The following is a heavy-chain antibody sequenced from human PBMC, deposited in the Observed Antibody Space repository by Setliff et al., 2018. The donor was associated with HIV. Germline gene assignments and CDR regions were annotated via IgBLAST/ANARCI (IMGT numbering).Heavy chain of an antibody. J-gene: IGHJ3*02. CDR2: IIPNVGVV. CDR3: AKGPNFEDAFDI. Sequence: SVKVSCKASGGTFSGYAINWVRQAPGQGLEWLGNIIPNVGVVYYAQRFQGRVTFTADESTKTAQMELSGLTFEDTAVYYCAKGPNFEDAFDIWGQGTVVTVSS. D-gene: IGHD2-8*01. V-gene: IGHV1-69*04. CDR1: GGTFSGYA.